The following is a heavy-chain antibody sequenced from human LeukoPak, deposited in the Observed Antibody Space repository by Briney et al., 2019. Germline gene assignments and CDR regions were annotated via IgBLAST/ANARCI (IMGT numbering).Heavy chain of an antibody. V-gene: IGHV1-2*02. CDR2: INPNSGGT. CDR1: GYTFTGYY. D-gene: IGHD6-13*01. Sequence: ASVKVSCKASGYTFTGYYMHWVRQAPGQGLEWMGWINPNSGGTNYAQKFQGRVTMTRDTSISTAYMELSRLRSDDTAVYYCAREVSSSWYDNVDYGMDVWGQGTTVTVSS. CDR3: AREVSSSWYDNVDYGMDV. J-gene: IGHJ6*02.